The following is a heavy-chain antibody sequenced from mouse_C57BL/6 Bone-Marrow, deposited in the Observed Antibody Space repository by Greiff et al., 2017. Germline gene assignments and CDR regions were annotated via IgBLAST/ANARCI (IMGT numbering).Heavy chain of an antibody. CDR1: GYSFTDYE. Sequence: VQLVESGAELVRPGASVTLSCKASGYSFTDYEMHWVKQTPVHGLEWIGAIDPETGGTAYNQKFKGKAILTADKSSSTAYMELRSLTSEDSAVYYCTRHYGRSWFAYWGQETLVTVSA. CDR2: IDPETGGT. D-gene: IGHD1-1*01. CDR3: TRHYGRSWFAY. J-gene: IGHJ3*01. V-gene: IGHV1-15*01.